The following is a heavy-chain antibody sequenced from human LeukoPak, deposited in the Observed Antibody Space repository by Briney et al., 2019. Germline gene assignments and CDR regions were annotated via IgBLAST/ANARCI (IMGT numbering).Heavy chain of an antibody. Sequence: SETLSLTCTVSGGSISPYFWSWIRQPPGKGLEWIGYISYTGSTNYNPSLKSRVTISVDTSKNQFSLKLSSVTAADTAVYYCARSYGSGSYFPDYWGQGTLVTVSS. V-gene: IGHV4-59*08. CDR3: ARSYGSGSYFPDY. D-gene: IGHD3-10*01. J-gene: IGHJ4*02. CDR2: ISYTGST. CDR1: GGSISPYF.